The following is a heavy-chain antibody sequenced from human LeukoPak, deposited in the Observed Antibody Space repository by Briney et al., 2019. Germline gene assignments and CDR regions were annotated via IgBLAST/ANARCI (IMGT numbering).Heavy chain of an antibody. CDR3: ARLRTGWLQPFAY. D-gene: IGHD5-24*01. CDR2: IYYSGST. J-gene: IGHJ4*02. Sequence: SETLSLTCTVSGGSISGYYWSWIRKPPGKGLEWIGYIYYSGSTNYNPSLKSRVTISVDTSKNQFSLKLSSVTAADTAVYHCARLRTGWLQPFAYWGQGTLVTVSS. V-gene: IGHV4-59*01. CDR1: GGSISGYY.